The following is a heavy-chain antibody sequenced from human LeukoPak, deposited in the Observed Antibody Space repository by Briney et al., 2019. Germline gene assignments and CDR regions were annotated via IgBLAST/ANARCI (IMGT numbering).Heavy chain of an antibody. D-gene: IGHD3-10*01. CDR2: IIPILGIA. J-gene: IGHJ6*02. Sequence: ASVKVSCKASGGTFSSYAISWVRQAPGQGLEWMGRIIPILGIANYAQKFQGRVTITADKSTSTAYMELSSLRSEDTAVYYCARIRMVRGVIIYYYGMDVWGQGTTVTVSS. CDR1: GGTFSSYA. CDR3: ARIRMVRGVIIYYYGMDV. V-gene: IGHV1-69*04.